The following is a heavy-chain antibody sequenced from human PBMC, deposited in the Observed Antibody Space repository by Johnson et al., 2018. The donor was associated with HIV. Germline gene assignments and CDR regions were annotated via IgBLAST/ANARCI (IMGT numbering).Heavy chain of an antibody. V-gene: IGHV3-30*02. CDR3: AQGYYDILTGYYDAFDI. D-gene: IGHD3-9*01. CDR1: GFAFSNYG. Sequence: QVQLVESGGGVVQPGGSLRLSCAASGFAFSNYGMHWVRQGPGKGLEWVAFIRYDGSNKYYADSVKGRFTISRDNSKNTLYLQMNSLRAEDTAVYSCAQGYYDILTGYYDAFDIWGQGTMVTVSS. CDR2: IRYDGSNK. J-gene: IGHJ3*02.